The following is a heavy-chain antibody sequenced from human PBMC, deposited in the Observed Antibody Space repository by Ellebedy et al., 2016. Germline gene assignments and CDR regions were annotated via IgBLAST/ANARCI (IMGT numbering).Heavy chain of an antibody. D-gene: IGHD6-13*01. CDR1: GYSFTNYW. Sequence: GGSLRLSCKGSGYSFTNYWIGWVRQMPGKGLEWMGIIYPGDSDTRYSPSFQGQVTISADKSISTAYLQWSSLKASDTAMYYCARQEYSSSWYEGRNFDYWGQGTLVTVSS. V-gene: IGHV5-51*01. J-gene: IGHJ4*02. CDR2: IYPGDSDT. CDR3: ARQEYSSSWYEGRNFDY.